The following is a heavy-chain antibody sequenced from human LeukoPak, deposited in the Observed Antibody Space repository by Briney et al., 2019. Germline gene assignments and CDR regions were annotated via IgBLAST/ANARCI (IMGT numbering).Heavy chain of an antibody. Sequence: WGSLRLSCEASEFTFSHYWMSWVRQAPGKGLEWISYISSLSGTINYADSVKGRFTISRDNAKNSLYLHMNSLRAEDTAVYYCARDQGRPTAYWGQGTLVTVSS. D-gene: IGHD1-26*01. CDR2: ISSLSGTI. CDR3: ARDQGRPTAY. V-gene: IGHV3-48*01. J-gene: IGHJ4*02. CDR1: EFTFSHYW.